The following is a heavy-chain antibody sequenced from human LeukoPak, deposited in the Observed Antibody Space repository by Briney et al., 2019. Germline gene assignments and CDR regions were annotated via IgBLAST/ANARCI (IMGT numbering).Heavy chain of an antibody. CDR1: GFTFSSYS. D-gene: IGHD5-24*01. CDR2: ISSSSTTI. J-gene: IGHJ6*03. CDR3: ARGETMDV. V-gene: IGHV3-48*01. Sequence: SGGSLRLSCAASGFTFSSYSMNWVRQAPGKGLEWVSYISSSSTTIYYADSVKGRFTISRDSTRNSLYLQMNSLRAEDTAVYYCARGETMDVWGKGTTVTVSS.